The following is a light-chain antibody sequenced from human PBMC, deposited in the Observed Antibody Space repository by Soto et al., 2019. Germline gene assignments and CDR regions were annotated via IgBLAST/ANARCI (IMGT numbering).Light chain of an antibody. CDR1: QSISSY. V-gene: IGKV1-39*01. J-gene: IGKJ3*01. CDR2: AAS. Sequence: DIQMTQSPSSLSASVGDRVTITCRASQSISSYLNWYQHKPGKAPKLLIYAASSLQSGVPSRFSGSGSETDFTLTISSLQPEDFATYYCQQRYSTPPAFSPGTKGDIK. CDR3: QQRYSTPPA.